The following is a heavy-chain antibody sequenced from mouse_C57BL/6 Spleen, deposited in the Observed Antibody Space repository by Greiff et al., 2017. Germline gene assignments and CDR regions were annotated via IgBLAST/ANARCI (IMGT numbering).Heavy chain of an antibody. CDR1: GYAFSSSW. CDR3: ARRDWAYFDY. J-gene: IGHJ2*01. D-gene: IGHD4-1*01. Sequence: VQLQQSGPELVKPGASVKISCTASGYAFSSSWMNWVKQRPGKGLEWIGRIYPGDGDTNYNGKFKGKATLTADKSSSTAYMQLSSLTSEDSAVYCCARRDWAYFDYWGQGTTLTVSS. V-gene: IGHV1-82*01. CDR2: IYPGDGDT.